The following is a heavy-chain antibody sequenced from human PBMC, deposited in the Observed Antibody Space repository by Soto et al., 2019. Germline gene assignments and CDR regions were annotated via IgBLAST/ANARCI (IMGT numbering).Heavy chain of an antibody. CDR1: GFTFSSYA. Sequence: PVGSLRLSCAASGFTFSSYAMHWVRQAPGKGLEWVAVISYDGSNKYYADSVKGRFTISRDNSKNTLYLQMNSLRAEDTAVYYCARVRAPGGYYYGPFDYWGQGTLVTVSS. D-gene: IGHD3-22*01. CDR3: ARVRAPGGYYYGPFDY. V-gene: IGHV3-30-3*01. J-gene: IGHJ4*02. CDR2: ISYDGSNK.